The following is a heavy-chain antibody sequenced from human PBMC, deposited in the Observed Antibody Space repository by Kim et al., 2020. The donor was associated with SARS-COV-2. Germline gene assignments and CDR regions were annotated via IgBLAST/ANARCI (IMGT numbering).Heavy chain of an antibody. J-gene: IGHJ3*02. V-gene: IGHV4-39*01. CDR2: IYYSGST. D-gene: IGHD3-10*01. CDR3: ARHERESMGRRFDAFDI. CDR1: GGSISSSSYY. Sequence: SETLSLTCTVSGGSISSSSYYWGWIRQPPGKGLEWIGSIYYSGSTYYNPSLKSRVTISVDTSKNQFSLKLSSVTAADTAVYYCARHERESMGRRFDAFDIWGQGTMVTVSS.